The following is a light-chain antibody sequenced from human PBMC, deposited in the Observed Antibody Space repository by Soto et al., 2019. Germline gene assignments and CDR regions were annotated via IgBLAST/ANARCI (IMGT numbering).Light chain of an antibody. V-gene: IGLV2-11*01. CDR2: DVT. J-gene: IGLJ2*01. CDR1: SSDVGGYNS. Sequence: QSALTQPRSVSGYPGQSVTISCTGTSSDVGGYNSVSWYQQHPGKAPKLMIYDVTKRPSGVPDRFSGSKSGNTASLTISGLQAEDEADYYCCSYAASYTDVFGGGTKLTVL. CDR3: CSYAASYTDV.